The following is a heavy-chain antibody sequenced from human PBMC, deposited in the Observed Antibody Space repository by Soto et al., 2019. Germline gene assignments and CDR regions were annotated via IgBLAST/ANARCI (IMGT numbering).Heavy chain of an antibody. CDR1: GFTFSDYY. V-gene: IGHV3-11*06. J-gene: IGHJ4*02. Sequence: LRLSSAASGFTFSDYYMSWIRQAPGKGPEWVSYISSSSSYTNYADSVKGRFTISRDNAKNSLYLQMNSLRAEDTAVYYCARTAAAGDYWGQGTLVTVSS. D-gene: IGHD6-13*01. CDR3: ARTAAAGDY. CDR2: ISSSSSYT.